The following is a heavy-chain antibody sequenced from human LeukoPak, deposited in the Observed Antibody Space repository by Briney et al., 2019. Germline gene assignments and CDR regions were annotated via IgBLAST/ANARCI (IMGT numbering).Heavy chain of an antibody. CDR1: GFTFSSHS. Sequence: GGSLRLSCAASGFTFSSHSMNWVRQAPGKELEWISSIRTSKNYIYYADSVKGRFTISRNNAHNSLYLEMNSLRADDTAVYYCARESDVYYDLDVWGQGTTVTVSS. CDR3: ARESDVYYDLDV. V-gene: IGHV3-21*06. CDR2: IRTSKNYI. J-gene: IGHJ6*02.